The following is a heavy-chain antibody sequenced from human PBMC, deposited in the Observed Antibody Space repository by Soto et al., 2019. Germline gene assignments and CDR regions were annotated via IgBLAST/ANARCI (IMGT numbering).Heavy chain of an antibody. CDR2: IYYSGST. J-gene: IGHJ4*02. CDR3: ASIGYGDYFDY. V-gene: IGHV4-39*01. D-gene: IGHD4-17*01. Sequence: SETLSLTCTVSGGSISSSSYYWCWIRQPPGKGLEWIGSIYYSGSTYYNPSLKSRVTISVDTSKNQFSLKLSSVTAADTAVYYCASIGYGDYFDYWGQGTLVTVSS. CDR1: GGSISSSSYY.